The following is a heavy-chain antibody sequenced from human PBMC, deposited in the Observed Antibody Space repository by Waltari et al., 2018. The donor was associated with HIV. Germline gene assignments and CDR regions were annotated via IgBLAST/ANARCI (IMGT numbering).Heavy chain of an antibody. CDR2: ISGSGGST. CDR1: GFTFSNYG. J-gene: IGHJ6*02. Sequence: EVQVLESGGALVQPGGSVRLSCAAPGFTFSNYGMRWVGQAPGKGLEWVSTISGSGGSTYYADSVKGRFTVSRDNSKNTLYLQMNSLRAEDTAVYFCVKEHQYSHSWYSYYGMDVWGQGTTVTVSS. D-gene: IGHD6-13*01. CDR3: VKEHQYSHSWYSYYGMDV. V-gene: IGHV3-23*01.